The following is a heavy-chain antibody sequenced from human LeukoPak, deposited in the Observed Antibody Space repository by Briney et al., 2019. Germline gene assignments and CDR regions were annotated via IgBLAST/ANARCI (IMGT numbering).Heavy chain of an antibody. J-gene: IGHJ6*02. Sequence: ASVKVSCKASGYTFTSYGISWVRQAPGQGLEWMGWISAYNGNTNYAQKFQGRVTITADKSTSTAYMELSSLRSEDTAVYYCARARYCSSTSCREHYYYYGMDVWGQGTTVTVSS. D-gene: IGHD2-2*01. V-gene: IGHV1-18*01. CDR2: ISAYNGNT. CDR3: ARARYCSSTSCREHYYYYGMDV. CDR1: GYTFTSYG.